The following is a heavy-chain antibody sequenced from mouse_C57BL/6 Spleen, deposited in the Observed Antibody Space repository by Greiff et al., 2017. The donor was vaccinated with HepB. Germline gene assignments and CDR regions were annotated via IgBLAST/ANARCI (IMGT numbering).Heavy chain of an antibody. CDR2: IDPSDSYT. Sequence: QVQLQQPGAELVKPGASVKLSCKASGYTFTSYWMQWVKQRPGQGLEWIGEIDPSDSYTNYNQKFKGKATLTVDTSSSTAYMQLSSLTSEDSAVYYCARVTAYCFDYWGQGTTLTVSS. CDR3: ARVTAYCFDY. CDR1: GYTFTSYW. D-gene: IGHD3-2*01. J-gene: IGHJ2*01. V-gene: IGHV1-50*01.